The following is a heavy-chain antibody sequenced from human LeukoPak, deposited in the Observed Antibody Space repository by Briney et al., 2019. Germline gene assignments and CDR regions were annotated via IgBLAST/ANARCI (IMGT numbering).Heavy chain of an antibody. V-gene: IGHV6-1*01. CDR3: VRGKYSAFDI. J-gene: IGHJ3*02. CDR1: GDSVSANNIA. CDR2: TYYNSMWYY. D-gene: IGHD2-21*01. Sequence: SQTLSLTCAISGDSVSANNIAWNWIRLAPSRGLEWLGRTYYNSMWYYDYAVSVKGRITVNLDTSENQFSLQLNSVTPDDTAVYYCVRGKYSAFDIWGQGTVVTVSS.